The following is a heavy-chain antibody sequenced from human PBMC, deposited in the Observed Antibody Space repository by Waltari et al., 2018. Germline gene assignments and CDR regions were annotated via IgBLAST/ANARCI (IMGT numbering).Heavy chain of an antibody. Sequence: EVQLVESGGGLVQPGGSLRLSCAASGFTFSTYWMRWVRQAPGKGLEWVANIKQDGSDKYYVDSVKGRFTISRDNAKSSLYLQMNSLRAEDTAIYYCTRKKYYYDTSELGWFDPWGQGTLVTVSS. D-gene: IGHD3-22*01. CDR3: TRKKYYYDTSELGWFDP. CDR1: GFTFSTYW. J-gene: IGHJ5*02. V-gene: IGHV3-7*03. CDR2: IKQDGSDK.